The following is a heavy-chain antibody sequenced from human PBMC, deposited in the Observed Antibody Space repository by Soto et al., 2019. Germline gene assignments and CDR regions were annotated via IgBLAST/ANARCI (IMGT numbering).Heavy chain of an antibody. D-gene: IGHD2-15*01. V-gene: IGHV3-64D*06. CDR3: VKQAHGLDRVAFDY. CDR2: VSTSGRST. Sequence: GGSVRLSCSASGFIFSESTIYWVRQVPGKGLEAISAVSTSGRSTYYADSVKDRFTISRDNSKNTLFLQMGSLRPEDTAIYYCVKQAHGLDRVAFDYWGQGTQVTVSS. CDR1: GFIFSEST. J-gene: IGHJ4*02.